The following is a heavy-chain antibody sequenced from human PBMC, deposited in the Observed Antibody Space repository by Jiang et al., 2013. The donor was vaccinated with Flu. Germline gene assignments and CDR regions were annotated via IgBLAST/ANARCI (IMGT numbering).Heavy chain of an antibody. J-gene: IGHJ6*04. D-gene: IGHD3-9*01. CDR2: IYYSGST. CDR3: ARLTEDQAYYYGMDL. Sequence: GLVKPSETLSLTCTVSGGSISSYYWSWIRQPPGKGLEWIGYIYYSGSTNYNPSLKSRVTISVDTSKNQFSLKLSSVTAADTAVYFCARLTEDQAYYYGMDLWGKGTTVTVSS. CDR1: GGSISSYY. V-gene: IGHV4-59*01.